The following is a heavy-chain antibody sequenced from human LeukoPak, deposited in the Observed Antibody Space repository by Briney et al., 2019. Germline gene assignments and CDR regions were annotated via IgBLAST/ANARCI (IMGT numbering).Heavy chain of an antibody. J-gene: IGHJ4*02. Sequence: GGSLRLSCAASGFTFSSYSMNWVRQAPGKGLEWVSSISSSSSYIYYADSVKGRFTISRDNAKNSLYLQMNSLRAEDTAVYYCAREKITMVRGVRTTTIDYWGQGTLVTVSS. CDR3: AREKITMVRGVRTTTIDY. CDR2: ISSSSSYI. D-gene: IGHD3-10*01. V-gene: IGHV3-21*01. CDR1: GFTFSSYS.